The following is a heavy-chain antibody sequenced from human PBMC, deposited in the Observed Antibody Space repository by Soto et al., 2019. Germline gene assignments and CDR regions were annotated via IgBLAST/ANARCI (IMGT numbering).Heavy chain of an antibody. V-gene: IGHV3-23*01. D-gene: IGHD3-3*01. CDR2: ISGSDGKT. Sequence: GGSLRLSCTTSGFSFASLAMTWVRQAPGKGLEWVATISGSDGKTYYADSVKGRFSISRDTSRNTLYLQMNSLRADDTAIYYCAKWSYLDYWGQGTRVTVSS. J-gene: IGHJ4*02. CDR1: GFSFASLA. CDR3: AKWSYLDY.